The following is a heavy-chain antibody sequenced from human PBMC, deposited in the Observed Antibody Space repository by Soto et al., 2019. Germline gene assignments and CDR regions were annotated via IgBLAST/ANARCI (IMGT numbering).Heavy chain of an antibody. V-gene: IGHV3-23*01. CDR2: ITDTGGDA. CDR1: GLTFGSRA. J-gene: IGHJ4*02. Sequence: GGSLRLSCVASGLTFGSRAMTWVRQAPGEGLQWVSTITDTGGDAKYADSVRGRFVISRDNSKKTLYLQMTSLTAEDSAMYYCSRGSTDSYPGSRIFDFWGRGTLVTVSS. CDR3: SRGSTDSYPGSRIFDF. D-gene: IGHD3-10*01.